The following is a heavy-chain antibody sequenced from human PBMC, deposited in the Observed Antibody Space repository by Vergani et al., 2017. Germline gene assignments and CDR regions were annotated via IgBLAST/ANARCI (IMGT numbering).Heavy chain of an antibody. D-gene: IGHD3-10*01. Sequence: EVQPVESGGGLVQPGGSLRLTCAASEFTFSNYAMNWVRQAPGKGLEWVSGISGSGVSAYYTDSVKGRFTISRDNSKNMLFLHMNNLRTEDTAIYYCAKQYFVSGNYLFDYWGQGTLVTVSS. V-gene: IGHV3-23*04. CDR2: ISGSGVSA. CDR1: EFTFSNYA. CDR3: AKQYFVSGNYLFDY. J-gene: IGHJ4*02.